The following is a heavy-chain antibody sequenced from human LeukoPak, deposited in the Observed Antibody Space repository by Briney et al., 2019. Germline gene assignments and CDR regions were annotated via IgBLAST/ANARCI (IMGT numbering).Heavy chain of an antibody. J-gene: IGHJ4*02. Sequence: ASVKVSCKVSGYSLTELPMHWVRQAPGKGLEWMGGLDYEDGETIYAQKFQGRVTMTEDTSTDTAYMELSSLRSEDTAVYYCATATNSFDYWGQGTLVTVSS. CDR2: LDYEDGET. V-gene: IGHV1-24*01. CDR3: ATATNSFDY. CDR1: GYSLTELP. D-gene: IGHD1-7*01.